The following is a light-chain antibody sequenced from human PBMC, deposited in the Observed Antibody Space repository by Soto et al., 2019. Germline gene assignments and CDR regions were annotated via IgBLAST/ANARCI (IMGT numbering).Light chain of an antibody. V-gene: IGKV1-5*03. J-gene: IGKJ5*01. CDR1: QSISSW. CDR2: KAS. Sequence: DIQMTQSTSTLSASVGDRVTITCRASQSISSWLAWYQQKPGRAPKLLIYKASSLEAGVPSRFRGSGSGTDFTFTISRLQPEDIATYYCQQYENLPTFGQGTRLEIK. CDR3: QQYENLPT.